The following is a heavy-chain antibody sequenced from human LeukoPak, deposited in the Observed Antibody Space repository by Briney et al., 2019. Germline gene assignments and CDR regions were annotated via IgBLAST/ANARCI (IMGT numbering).Heavy chain of an antibody. D-gene: IGHD3-10*01. CDR1: GGSFSGYY. Sequence: SETLSLTCAVYGGSFSGYYWSWIRQPPGKGLEWIGEINHSGSTNYNPSLKSRVTISVDTSKNQFSLKLSSVTAADTAVYYCARLTRDYFFGSGTIHPWGQGTLVTVTS. J-gene: IGHJ4*02. V-gene: IGHV4-34*01. CDR2: INHSGST. CDR3: ARLTRDYFFGSGTIHP.